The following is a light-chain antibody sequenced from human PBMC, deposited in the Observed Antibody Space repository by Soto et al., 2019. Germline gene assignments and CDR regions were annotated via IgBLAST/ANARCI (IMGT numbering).Light chain of an antibody. J-gene: IGLJ3*02. CDR1: SSDVGAYNY. Sequence: QSVPTQPPSASGSPGQSVPISCTGTSSDVGAYNYVSWYQQHPGKAPKLIIFEVNKRPSGVPDRFSGSKSGNTASLTVSGLQAEDEADYYCSAYAGSRVFGGGTKLTVL. V-gene: IGLV2-8*01. CDR2: EVN. CDR3: SAYAGSRV.